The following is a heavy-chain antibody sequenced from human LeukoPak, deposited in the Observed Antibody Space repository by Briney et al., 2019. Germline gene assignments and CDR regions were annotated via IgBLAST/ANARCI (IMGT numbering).Heavy chain of an antibody. CDR3: ARGRGYYDFWSGYPYRYGMDV. D-gene: IGHD3-3*01. V-gene: IGHV4-30-4*01. J-gene: IGHJ6*02. CDR2: IYYSGST. CDR1: GGSISSGDYY. Sequence: SQTLSLTCTVSGGSISSGDYYWSWIRQPPGKGLEWIGYIYYSGSTNYNPSLKSRVTMSVDTSKNQFSLKLSSVTAADTAVYYCARGRGYYDFWSGYPYRYGMDVWGQGTTVTVSS.